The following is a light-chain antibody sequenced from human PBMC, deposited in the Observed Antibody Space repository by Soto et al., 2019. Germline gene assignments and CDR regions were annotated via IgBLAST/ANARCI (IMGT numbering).Light chain of an antibody. V-gene: IGLV2-14*01. CDR1: SSDVGGYKY. CDR3: SSYTSSSTLDV. CDR2: EVS. J-gene: IGLJ1*01. Sequence: QSVLTQPASVSGSPGQSITISCTGTSSDVGGYKYVSWYQQHPVKAPKLMIYEVSNRPSGVSNRFSGSKSGNTASLTISGLQAEDEADYYCSSYTSSSTLDVFGTGTKVTVL.